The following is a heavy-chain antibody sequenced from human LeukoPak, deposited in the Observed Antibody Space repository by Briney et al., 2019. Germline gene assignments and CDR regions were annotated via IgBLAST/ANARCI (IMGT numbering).Heavy chain of an antibody. Sequence: GGSLRLSCLASGFTFSNTWMNWVRQAPGKGLEWVARIRSKRDRGTTDYAAPVKGRFTISRDDSKNTMYLQMNSLKAEDTAVYYCARDWYYAFDFWGQGTMVTVSS. D-gene: IGHD2-21*02. CDR2: IRSKRDRGTT. V-gene: IGHV3-15*07. J-gene: IGHJ3*01. CDR1: GFTFSNTW. CDR3: ARDWYYAFDF.